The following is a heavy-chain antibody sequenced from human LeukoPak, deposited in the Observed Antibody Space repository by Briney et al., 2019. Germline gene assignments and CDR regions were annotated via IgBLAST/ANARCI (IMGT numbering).Heavy chain of an antibody. J-gene: IGHJ4*02. CDR1: GYSISSGYY. D-gene: IGHD5-24*01. CDR2: IYHTGST. Sequence: SETLSLTCTVSGYSISSGYYWGWIRQPPGKGLEWIGSIYHTGSTYYNPSLKSRVTISVDTSKNQFSLKLSSVTAADTAVYYCARDMELATIDYWGQGTLVTVSS. CDR3: ARDMELATIDY. V-gene: IGHV4-38-2*02.